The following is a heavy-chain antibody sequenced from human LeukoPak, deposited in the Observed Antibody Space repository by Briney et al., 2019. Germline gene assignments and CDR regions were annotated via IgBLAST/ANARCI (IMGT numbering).Heavy chain of an antibody. CDR3: ARDDTVFGVVIAPFGY. D-gene: IGHD3-3*01. V-gene: IGHV1-69*05. Sequence: SVKVSCKASGGTFSSYAISWVRQAPGQGLEWMGRIIPIFGTANYAQKFQGRVTITTDESTSTAYMELSSLRSEDTAVYYCARDDTVFGVVIAPFGYWGQGTLVTVSS. J-gene: IGHJ4*02. CDR2: IIPIFGTA. CDR1: GGTFSSYA.